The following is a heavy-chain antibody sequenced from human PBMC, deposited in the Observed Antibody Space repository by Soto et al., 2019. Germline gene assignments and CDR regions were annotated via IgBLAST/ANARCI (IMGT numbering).Heavy chain of an antibody. CDR1: GFTFSSYG. Sequence: ESGGGVVQPGRSLRLSCAASGFTFSSYGMHWVRQAPGKGLEWVAVISYDGSNKYYADSVKGRFTISRDNSKNTLYLQMNSLRAEDTAVYYCAKDQGIAATALDAFDIWGQGTMVTVSS. CDR3: AKDQGIAATALDAFDI. CDR2: ISYDGSNK. D-gene: IGHD6-13*01. J-gene: IGHJ3*02. V-gene: IGHV3-30*18.